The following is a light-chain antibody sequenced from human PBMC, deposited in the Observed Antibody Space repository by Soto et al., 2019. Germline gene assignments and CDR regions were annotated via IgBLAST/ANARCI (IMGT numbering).Light chain of an antibody. V-gene: IGKV1-5*01. Sequence: LSAKGQDSGSVTWRASQSVSGWLAWYQQKPGEAPKLLIYDASALPRGVPSRFSGSGSGTKFTLTISSLQPDDFATDYCQLYETLPRTFGPGT. CDR1: QSVSGW. CDR3: QLYETLPRT. J-gene: IGKJ1*01. CDR2: DAS.